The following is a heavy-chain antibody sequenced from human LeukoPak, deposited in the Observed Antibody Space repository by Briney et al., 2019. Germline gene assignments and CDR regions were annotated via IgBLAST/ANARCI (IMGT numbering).Heavy chain of an antibody. CDR1: GGSISSYY. D-gene: IGHD2-2*02. V-gene: IGHV4-59*01. CDR3: ARDLGVPAAIPHWDYYYGMDV. Sequence: SETLSLTCTVSGGSISSYYWSWIRQPPGKGLEWIGYIYYSGSTNYNPSLKSRVTISVDTSKNQFSLKLSSVTAADTAVYYCARDLGVPAAIPHWDYYYGMDVWGQGTTVTVSS. CDR2: IYYSGST. J-gene: IGHJ6*02.